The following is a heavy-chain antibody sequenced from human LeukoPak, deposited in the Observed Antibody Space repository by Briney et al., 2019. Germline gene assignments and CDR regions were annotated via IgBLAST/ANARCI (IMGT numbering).Heavy chain of an antibody. D-gene: IGHD5-12*01. V-gene: IGHV3-9*01. CDR3: VKDMSASSGYEFDF. CDR1: GFTFDDYA. Sequence: GGSLRLSCAASGFTFDDYAMHWVRQYPGKGLEWVSGISWHSNSIDYADSVRGRFTISRDNAKNSLYLQMNSLRPEDTALYYCVKDMSASSGYEFDFWGQGTLVSVSS. CDR2: ISWHSNSI. J-gene: IGHJ4*02.